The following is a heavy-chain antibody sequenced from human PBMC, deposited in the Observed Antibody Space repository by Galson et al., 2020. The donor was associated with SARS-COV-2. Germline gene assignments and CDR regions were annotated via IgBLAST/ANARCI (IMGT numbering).Heavy chain of an antibody. CDR3: ARDSPDADYDSSGPNLWYFDY. D-gene: IGHD3-22*01. J-gene: IGHJ4*03. CDR2: IWYDGSNK. V-gene: IGHV3-33*01. Sequence: GEYLKISCAASGFTFSSYGMHWVRQAPGKGLEWVAVIWYDGSNKHYADSVKGRFTISRDNSKNTLYLQMNSLRAEDTAVYYCARDSPDADYDSSGPNLWYFDYWGQGTTVTVSA. CDR1: GFTFSSYG.